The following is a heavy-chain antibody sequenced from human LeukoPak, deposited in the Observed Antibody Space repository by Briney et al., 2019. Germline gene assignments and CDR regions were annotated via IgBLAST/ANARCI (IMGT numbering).Heavy chain of an antibody. CDR2: IWYDGSNK. D-gene: IGHD6-19*01. CDR3: ARDPSLIGAVAGTQDY. Sequence: GRSQRLSCAASGFTFSSYGMHWVRQAPGKGLEWVAVIWYDGSNKYYADSVKGRFTISRDNSKNTLYLQMNSLRAEDTAVYYCARDPSLIGAVAGTQDYWGQGTLVTVSS. V-gene: IGHV3-33*01. J-gene: IGHJ4*02. CDR1: GFTFSSYG.